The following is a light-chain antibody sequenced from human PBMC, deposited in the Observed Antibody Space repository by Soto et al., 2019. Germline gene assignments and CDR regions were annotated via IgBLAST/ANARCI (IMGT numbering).Light chain of an antibody. V-gene: IGKV3-11*01. CDR1: QSVSSTY. J-gene: IGKJ1*01. CDR2: DAS. CDR3: QQRTDRPPWT. Sequence: PGERATLSCRASQSVSSTYLAWYQHKPGQAPRLLIFDASQRATGIPARFRGSGSGTDFTLSISSLETEDFAVYYCQQRTDRPPWTFGQGTKVDI.